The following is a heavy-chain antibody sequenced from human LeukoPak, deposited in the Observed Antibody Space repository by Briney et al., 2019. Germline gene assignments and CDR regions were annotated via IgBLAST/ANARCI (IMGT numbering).Heavy chain of an antibody. V-gene: IGHV4-59*08. J-gene: IGHJ4*02. CDR3: ARVRDYECDY. CDR2: IYYSGST. Sequence: SETLSLTCTVSGGSISSYYWSWIRQPPGKGLEWIGYIYYSGSTNYNPSLKSRVTISVDTSNNQFSLKLSSVSAADTAVYYRARVRDYECDYWGQGTLATVSS. CDR1: GGSISSYY. D-gene: IGHD4-17*01.